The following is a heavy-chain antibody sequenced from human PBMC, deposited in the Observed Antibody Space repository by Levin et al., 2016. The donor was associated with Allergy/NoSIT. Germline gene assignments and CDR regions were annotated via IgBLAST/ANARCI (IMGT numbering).Heavy chain of an antibody. Sequence: SETLSLTCTLSGGSISSKNWWTWVRQSPGKGLEWIGEIFHSGTSNYNPSLKSRVTMSVDKSKNQVSLKLTSVTVADTATYFCARGIAVGLKWLDPWSQGTLVTVSS. CDR2: IFHSGTS. J-gene: IGHJ5*02. CDR3: ARGIAVGLKWLDP. D-gene: IGHD2-15*01. CDR1: GGSISSKNW. V-gene: IGHV4-4*02.